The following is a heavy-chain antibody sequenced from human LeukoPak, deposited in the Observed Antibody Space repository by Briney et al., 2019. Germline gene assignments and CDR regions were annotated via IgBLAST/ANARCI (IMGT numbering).Heavy chain of an antibody. CDR3: ARDIRTGTSYGMDV. Sequence: ASVKVSCKASGYTFTGYCIHWVRQAPGQGLEWMACINPNSGGTTYAQKFQGRVTMTRDTSISTGYMELSRLRSDDTAVYYCARDIRTGTSYGMDVWGQGTTVTVSS. D-gene: IGHD1-7*01. J-gene: IGHJ6*02. CDR2: INPNSGGT. V-gene: IGHV1-2*02. CDR1: GYTFTGYC.